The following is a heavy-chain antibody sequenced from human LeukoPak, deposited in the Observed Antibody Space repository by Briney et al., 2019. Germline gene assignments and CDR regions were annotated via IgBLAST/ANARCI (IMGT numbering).Heavy chain of an antibody. CDR2: IREDESEK. CDR1: GFTFSLYW. J-gene: IGHJ4*02. V-gene: IGHV3-7*04. CDR3: ARGHNSTLPD. D-gene: IGHD1-20*01. Sequence: GGSLRLSCAASGFTFSLYWMAWARQAPGKGLEWVANIREDESEKYYVDPVKGRFTISRDNAKNSMYLEMNSLRAEDTAVYYCARGHNSTLPDWGQGSLVTVSS.